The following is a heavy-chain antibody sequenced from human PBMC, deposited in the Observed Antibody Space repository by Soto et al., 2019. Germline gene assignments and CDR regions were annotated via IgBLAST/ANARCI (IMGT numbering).Heavy chain of an antibody. J-gene: IGHJ4*02. CDR2: FDPEDGET. V-gene: IGHV1-24*01. CDR1: GYTLTELS. D-gene: IGHD3-22*01. CDR3: ARDTWEVNGYSSGYSFDY. Sequence: GASVKVSCKVSGYTLTELSMHWVRQAPGKGLEWMGGFDPEDGETIYAQKFQGRVTMTEDTSTDTAYMELSSLRSEDMAVYYCARDTWEVNGYSSGYSFDYWGQGTMVTVYS.